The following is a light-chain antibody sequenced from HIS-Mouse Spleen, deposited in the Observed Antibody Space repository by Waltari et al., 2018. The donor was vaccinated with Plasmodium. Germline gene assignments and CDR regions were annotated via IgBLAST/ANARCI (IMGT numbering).Light chain of an antibody. J-gene: IGLJ2*01. CDR2: EDS. CDR3: QAWDSSTVV. Sequence: SYELTQPPSVSVSPGQTARITCSGDALPKKYAYWYQQKSGQAPVLVIYEDSKRPSGIPEGFFGSNSGNTATLTISGTQAMDEADYYCQAWDSSTVVFGGGTKLTVL. CDR1: ALPKKY. V-gene: IGLV3-1*01.